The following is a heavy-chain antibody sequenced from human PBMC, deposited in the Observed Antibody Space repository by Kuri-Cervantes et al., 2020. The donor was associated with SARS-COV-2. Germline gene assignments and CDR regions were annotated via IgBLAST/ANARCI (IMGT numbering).Heavy chain of an antibody. J-gene: IGHJ5*02. D-gene: IGHD3-10*01. CDR3: ARGGTGVFTWFDP. CDR1: GYTFTGYY. Sequence: ASVKVSCKASGYTFTGYYMHWVRQAPGQGLEWTGWINPNSGGTNYAQKFQGRVTMTRDTSISTAYMELSRLRSDDTAVYYCARGGTGVFTWFDPWGQGTLVTVSS. V-gene: IGHV1-2*02. CDR2: INPNSGGT.